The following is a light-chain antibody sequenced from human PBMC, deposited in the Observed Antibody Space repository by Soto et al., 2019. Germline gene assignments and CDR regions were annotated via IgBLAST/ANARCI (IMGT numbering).Light chain of an antibody. V-gene: IGKV3-20*01. CDR3: HQYGTSPWT. CDR1: QTVSSNY. Sequence: EIGLTQSPGILSLSPGERVTLSCRASQTVSSNYLAWYQQKPGQAPRLLIYAASSRATGIPDRFSGSGSGTDFTLTISRLEPEDVAVFYCHQYGTSPWTFGHGNKVEIK. CDR2: AAS. J-gene: IGKJ1*01.